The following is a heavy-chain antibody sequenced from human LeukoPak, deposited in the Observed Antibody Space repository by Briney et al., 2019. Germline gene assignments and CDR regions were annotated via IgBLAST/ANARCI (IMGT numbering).Heavy chain of an antibody. CDR1: GGSISSGGYS. CDR2: IHHSGST. D-gene: IGHD1-26*01. Sequence: SETLSLTCAVSGGSISSGGYSWSWIRQPPGKGLEWIGYIHHSGSTYYNPSLKSRVTISVDRSKNQFSLKLSSVTAADTAVYYCARAGPGVGANGWFDPWGQGTLVTVSS. J-gene: IGHJ5*02. CDR3: ARAGPGVGANGWFDP. V-gene: IGHV4-30-2*01.